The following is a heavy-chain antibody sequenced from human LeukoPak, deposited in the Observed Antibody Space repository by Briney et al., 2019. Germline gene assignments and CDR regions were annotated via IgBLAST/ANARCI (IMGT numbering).Heavy chain of an antibody. CDR2: ISAYNGNS. Sequence: GASVKVSCKASGYTFSNYGITWVRQAPGQGLEWMGWISAYNGNSNNAQKLQGRVTMTTDTSTSTAYMELRSLRSDDTAVYYCAKENYDVLTGYYQTNFDYWGQGTLVTVSS. CDR1: GYTFSNYG. CDR3: AKENYDVLTGYYQTNFDY. J-gene: IGHJ4*02. D-gene: IGHD3-9*01. V-gene: IGHV1-18*01.